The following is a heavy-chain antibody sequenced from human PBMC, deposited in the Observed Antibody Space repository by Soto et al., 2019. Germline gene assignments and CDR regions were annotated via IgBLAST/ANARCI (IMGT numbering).Heavy chain of an antibody. CDR3: ARVYCSGCNCYDTFDI. D-gene: IGHD2-15*01. J-gene: IGHJ3*02. CDR1: GYTFTSYD. V-gene: IGHV1-8*01. CDR2: INPNSGNT. Sequence: QVQLVQSGAEVKKPGASVKVSCRASGYTFTSYDINWVRQATGQGLEWMGWINPNSGNTGYAQKLQGRLTLYKNTSISTAYMELSSLRSEDAAVYYCARVYCSGCNCYDTFDIWGQGTMVTVSS.